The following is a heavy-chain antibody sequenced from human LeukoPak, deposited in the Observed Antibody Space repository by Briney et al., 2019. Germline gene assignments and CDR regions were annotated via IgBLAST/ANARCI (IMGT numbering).Heavy chain of an antibody. V-gene: IGHV1-46*01. CDR3: ARDRRNYYGSPSNWFDP. J-gene: IGHJ5*02. CDR1: GYTFTSYY. Sequence: ASVKVSCKASGYTFTSYYMHWVRQAPGQGLEWMGIINPSGGSTSYAQKFQGRVTMTRDMSTSTVYMELSSLRSEDTAVYYCARDRRNYYGSPSNWFDPWGQGTLVTVSS. D-gene: IGHD3-10*01. CDR2: INPSGGST.